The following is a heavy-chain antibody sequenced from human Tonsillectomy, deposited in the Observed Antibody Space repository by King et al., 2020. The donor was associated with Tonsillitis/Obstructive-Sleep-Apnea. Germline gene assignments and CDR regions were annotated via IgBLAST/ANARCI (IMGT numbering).Heavy chain of an antibody. CDR1: GFTFSSYA. Sequence: VQLVESGGGVVQPGRSLRLSCAASGFTFSSYAMHWVRQAPGKGLEWVAVISYDGSNKYYADSVKGRFTISRDNSKNTLYLQMNSLRAEDTAVYYCARDLGQLLVDYWGQGTLVTVSS. D-gene: IGHD2-15*01. J-gene: IGHJ4*02. V-gene: IGHV3-30*04. CDR2: ISYDGSNK. CDR3: ARDLGQLLVDY.